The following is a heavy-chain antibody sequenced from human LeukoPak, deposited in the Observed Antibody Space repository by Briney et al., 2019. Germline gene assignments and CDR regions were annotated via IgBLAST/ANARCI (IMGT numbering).Heavy chain of an antibody. CDR3: ARFITRGSLLYYYYGMDV. CDR2: INHSGRT. V-gene: IGHV4-34*01. CDR1: GGSFSGYY. Sequence: SETLSLTCAVYGGSFSGYYWSWIRQPPGKGLEWIGEINHSGRTNYNPSLKSRVTISVDTSKNQFSLKLSSVTAADTAVYYCARFITRGSLLYYYYGMDVWGQGTTVTVSS. D-gene: IGHD2/OR15-2a*01. J-gene: IGHJ6*02.